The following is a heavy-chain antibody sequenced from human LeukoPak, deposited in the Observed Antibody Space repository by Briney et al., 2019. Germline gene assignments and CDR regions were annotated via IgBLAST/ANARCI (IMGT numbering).Heavy chain of an antibody. J-gene: IGHJ3*02. D-gene: IGHD3-22*01. CDR1: GFTFSSYA. V-gene: IGHV3-30-3*01. CDR3: AKGDYDSSGPDAFDI. CDR2: ISYDGSNK. Sequence: GRSLRLSCAASGFTFSSYAMHWVRQAPGKGLEWVAVISYDGSNKYYADSVKGRFTISRDNSKNTLYLQMNSLRAEDTAVYYCAKGDYDSSGPDAFDIWGQGTMVTVSS.